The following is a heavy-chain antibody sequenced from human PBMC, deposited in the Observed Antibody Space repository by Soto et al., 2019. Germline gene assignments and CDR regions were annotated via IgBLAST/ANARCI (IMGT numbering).Heavy chain of an antibody. J-gene: IGHJ4*02. CDR2: INVGNGNT. Sequence: EASVKVSCKASGYSFTTYAMHWVRQAPGQRLEWMGWINVGNGNTKYSQKFQGRVTITRDTSASTAHLELSSLRSEDTAVYYCAYDSSGYLDHWGQGTLVTVSS. CDR3: AYDSSGYLDH. V-gene: IGHV1-3*01. CDR1: GYSFTTYA. D-gene: IGHD3-22*01.